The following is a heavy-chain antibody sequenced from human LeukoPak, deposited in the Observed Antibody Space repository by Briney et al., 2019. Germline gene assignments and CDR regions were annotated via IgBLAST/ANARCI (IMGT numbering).Heavy chain of an antibody. J-gene: IGHJ4*02. CDR2: NYYSGST. D-gene: IGHD3-22*01. CDR3: ARAPTGRDSSGYYGDYFDY. CDR1: GGSISSYY. Sequence: SETLSLTCTVSGGSISSYYWSWIRQPSGKGLEWIGYNYYSGSTNYNPSLKSRVTISVDTSKNQFSLKLSSVTAADTAVYYCARAPTGRDSSGYYGDYFDYWGQGTLVTVSS. V-gene: IGHV4-59*01.